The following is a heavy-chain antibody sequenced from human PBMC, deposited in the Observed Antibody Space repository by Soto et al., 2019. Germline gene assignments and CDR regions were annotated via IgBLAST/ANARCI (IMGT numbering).Heavy chain of an antibody. CDR3: ARHERPYQYYDFWSAPGWFDP. Sequence: SETLSLTCTVSGGSISSNSYYWGWIRQPPGKGLEWIGSIYYSGSTYYNPSLKSRVTISVDTSKNQFSLKLSSVTAADTAVYYCARHERPYQYYDFWSAPGWFDPWGQGTLVTVSS. CDR2: IYYSGST. CDR1: GGSISSNSYY. D-gene: IGHD3-3*01. V-gene: IGHV4-39*01. J-gene: IGHJ5*02.